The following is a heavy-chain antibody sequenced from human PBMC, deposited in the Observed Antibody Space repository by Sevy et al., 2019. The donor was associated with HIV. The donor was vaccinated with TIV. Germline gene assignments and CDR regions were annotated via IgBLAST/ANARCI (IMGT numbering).Heavy chain of an antibody. CDR3: AREAGYTTTWSPGNY. D-gene: IGHD5-12*01. CDR1: GFNFRTHA. V-gene: IGHV3-30-3*01. Sequence: GASLRLSCAASGFNFRTHAMHWVRQPPGKGLEWVAVISSTGSHKYYANSVRGRFTISRDNSENTLSLQMNGLRLDDTGLYYCAREAGYTTTWSPGNYWGLGTLVTVSS. CDR2: ISSTGSHK. J-gene: IGHJ4*02.